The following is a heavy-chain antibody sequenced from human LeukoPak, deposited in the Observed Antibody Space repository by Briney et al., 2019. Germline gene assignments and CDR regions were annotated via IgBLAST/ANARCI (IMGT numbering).Heavy chain of an antibody. Sequence: SETLSLTCTVSGGSISSSSYYWGWIRQPPGKGLEWIGSIYYSGSTYYNPSLKSRVTISVDTSKNQFSLKLSSVTAADTAVYYCARGMVRGVIIIGPGNGMDVWGQRTTVTVSS. CDR1: GGSISSSSYY. J-gene: IGHJ6*02. CDR3: ARGMVRGVIIIGPGNGMDV. V-gene: IGHV4-39*01. D-gene: IGHD3-10*01. CDR2: IYYSGST.